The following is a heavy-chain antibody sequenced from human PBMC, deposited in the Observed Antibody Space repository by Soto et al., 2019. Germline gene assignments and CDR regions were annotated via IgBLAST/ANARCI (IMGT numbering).Heavy chain of an antibody. CDR2: INHSGST. J-gene: IGHJ6*02. V-gene: IGHV4-34*01. CDR3: ARGGVAYCGGDCYSVPLDYHYYGMDV. CDR1: GGSFSGYY. Sequence: QVQLQQWGAGLLKPSETLSLTCAVYGGSFSGYYWSWIRQPPGKGLEWIGEINHSGSTNYNPSLKSRVTISVDTSKNQFSLKLSSVTAADTAVYYCARGGVAYCGGDCYSVPLDYHYYGMDVWGQGTTVTVSS. D-gene: IGHD2-21*02.